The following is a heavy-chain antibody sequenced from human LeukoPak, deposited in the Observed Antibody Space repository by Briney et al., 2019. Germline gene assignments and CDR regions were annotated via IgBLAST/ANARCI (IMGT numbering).Heavy chain of an antibody. V-gene: IGHV3-7*01. Sequence: GGFLRLSCAASGLTFSTYWMSWVRQAPGKGLEWVANIKQDGSEKYYVDSVKGRFTISRDNAKNSLYLQMNSLRAEDTAVYYCARDRHDYTHYFDYWGQGTLVTVSS. J-gene: IGHJ4*02. D-gene: IGHD4-11*01. CDR2: IKQDGSEK. CDR3: ARDRHDYTHYFDY. CDR1: GLTFSTYW.